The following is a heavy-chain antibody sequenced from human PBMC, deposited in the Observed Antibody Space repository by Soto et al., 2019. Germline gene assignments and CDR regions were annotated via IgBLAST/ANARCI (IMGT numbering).Heavy chain of an antibody. V-gene: IGHV4-59*01. D-gene: IGHD6-13*01. Sequence: PSETLSLTCTVSGGSISSYYWSWIRQPPGKGLEWIGYIYYSGSTNYNPSLKSRVTISVDTSKNQFSLNLSSVTAADTAVYYCFRVVGTWYFVVDSWGQETLV. CDR3: FRVVGTWYFVVDS. CDR2: IYYSGST. J-gene: IGHJ4*02. CDR1: GGSISSYY.